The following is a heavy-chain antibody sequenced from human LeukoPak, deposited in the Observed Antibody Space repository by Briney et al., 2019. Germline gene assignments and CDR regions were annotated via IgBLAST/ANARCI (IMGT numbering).Heavy chain of an antibody. CDR3: ATPSPYYDILTGYYSSRPYYGMDV. CDR2: FYPEDGET. V-gene: IGHV1-24*01. J-gene: IGHJ6*02. D-gene: IGHD3-9*01. CDR1: GYTLTELS. Sequence: ASVKVSCKVSGYTLTELSMHWVRQAPGKGLEWMGGFYPEDGETIYAQKFQGRVTMTEDTSTDTAYMELSSLRSEDTAVYYCATPSPYYDILTGYYSSRPYYGMDVWGQGTTVTVSS.